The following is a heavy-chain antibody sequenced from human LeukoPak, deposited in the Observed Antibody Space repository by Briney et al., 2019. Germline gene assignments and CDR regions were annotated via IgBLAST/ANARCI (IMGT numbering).Heavy chain of an antibody. CDR1: GGSISSYY. CDR3: ARSRGYSGYDLDY. V-gene: IGHV4-59*01. D-gene: IGHD5-12*01. J-gene: IGHJ4*02. CDR2: IYYSGST. Sequence: SETLSLTCTVSGGSISSYYWSWIRQPPGKGLEWIGYIYYSGSTNYNPSLKSRVTISVDTSKNQFSLKLSSVTAADTAVYYCARSRGYSGYDLDYRGQGTLVTVSS.